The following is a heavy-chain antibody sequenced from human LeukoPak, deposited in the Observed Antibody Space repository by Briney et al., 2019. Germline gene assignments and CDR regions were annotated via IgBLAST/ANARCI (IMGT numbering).Heavy chain of an antibody. CDR1: GFTFSSYW. Sequence: GGSLRLSCATSGFTFSSYWMHWVRQAPGKGLVWVSRINSDGSSTSYADSVKGRFTISGDNAKSTLYLQMNSLRAEDTAVYYCARDLASIWYSSGGSDYWGQGTLVTVSS. D-gene: IGHD6-19*01. CDR3: ARDLASIWYSSGGSDY. V-gene: IGHV3-74*01. CDR2: INSDGSST. J-gene: IGHJ4*02.